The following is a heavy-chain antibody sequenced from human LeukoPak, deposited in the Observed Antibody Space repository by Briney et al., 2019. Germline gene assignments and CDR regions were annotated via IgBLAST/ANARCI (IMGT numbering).Heavy chain of an antibody. CDR1: GFTVSSNY. V-gene: IGHV3-53*01. CDR3: ARGRAAPLGYYYYGMDV. D-gene: IGHD6-13*01. J-gene: IGHJ6*02. Sequence: PGGSLRLSCAASGFTVSSNYMSWVRQAPGKGLEWVSVIYSGGSTYYADSAKGRFTISRDNSKNTLYLQMNSLRAEDTAVYYCARGRAAPLGYYYYGMDVWGQGTTVTVSS. CDR2: IYSGGST.